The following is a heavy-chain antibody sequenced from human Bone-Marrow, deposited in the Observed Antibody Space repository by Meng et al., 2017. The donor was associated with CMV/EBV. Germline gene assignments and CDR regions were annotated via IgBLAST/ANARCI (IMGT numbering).Heavy chain of an antibody. CDR2: IKQDGSEK. Sequence: GESLKIYCAASGFTFSSYWMSWVRQAPGKGLEWVANIKQDGSEKYYVDSVKGRFTISRDNAKNSLYLQMNSLRAEDTAVYYCARDGEWELRLDAFDIWGQGTMVTVSS. CDR3: ARDGEWELRLDAFDI. CDR1: GFTFSSYW. V-gene: IGHV3-7*01. D-gene: IGHD1-26*01. J-gene: IGHJ3*02.